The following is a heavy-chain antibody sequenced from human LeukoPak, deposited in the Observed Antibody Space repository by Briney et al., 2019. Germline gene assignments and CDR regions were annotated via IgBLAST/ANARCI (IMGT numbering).Heavy chain of an antibody. D-gene: IGHD6-6*01. V-gene: IGHV3-30*18. CDR2: ISYDGSNK. Sequence: GRSLRLSCAASGFTFSSYGMHWVRQAPGKGLEWVAAISYDGSNKYYADSVKGRFTISRDNSKNTLYLQMNSLRAEDTAVYYCAKEGGQLVGNWFDPWGQGTLVTVSS. J-gene: IGHJ5*02. CDR3: AKEGGQLVGNWFDP. CDR1: GFTFSSYG.